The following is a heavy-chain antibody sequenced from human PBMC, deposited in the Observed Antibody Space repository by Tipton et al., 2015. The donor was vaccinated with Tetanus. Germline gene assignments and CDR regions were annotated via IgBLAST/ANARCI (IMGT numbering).Heavy chain of an antibody. D-gene: IGHD7-27*01. CDR2: IFRTGST. Sequence: TLSLTCTVSGGSISTGGYSWRWIRQPPGKGLECIGYIFRTGSTTYNPSLKSRVSISVDTSKNQFSLNLNSVTAAATAVYYCARGRDWGTDYWGQGTQVTASS. V-gene: IGHV4-30-2*01. J-gene: IGHJ4*02. CDR1: GGSISTGGYS. CDR3: ARGRDWGTDY.